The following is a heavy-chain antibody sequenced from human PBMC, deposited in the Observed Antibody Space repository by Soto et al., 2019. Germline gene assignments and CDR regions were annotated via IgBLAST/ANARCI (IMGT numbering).Heavy chain of an antibody. V-gene: IGHV4-4*02. CDR3: ARDSLGYYDSSGYYPDYYYGMDV. D-gene: IGHD3-22*01. CDR1: GGSISSSNW. J-gene: IGHJ6*02. CDR2: IYHSGST. Sequence: SETLSLTCAVSGGSISSSNWWSWVRQPPGKGLEWIGEIYHSGSTNYNPSLKSRVTISVDKSKNQFSLKLSSVTAADTAVYYCARDSLGYYDSSGYYPDYYYGMDVWGQGTTVTV.